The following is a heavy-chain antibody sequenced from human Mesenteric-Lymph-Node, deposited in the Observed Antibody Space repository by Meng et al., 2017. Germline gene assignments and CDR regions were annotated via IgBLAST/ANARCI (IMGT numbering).Heavy chain of an antibody. V-gene: IGHV1-18*01. CDR2: ISGYNGNT. CDR1: GYTFTSYG. D-gene: IGHD6-6*01. J-gene: IGHJ4*02. CDR3: ARDRGAARLFDY. Sequence: QVQLVQVGAWVKKPGASVKVSCKASGYTFTSYGISWVRQAPGQGLEWMGWISGYNGNTNYAQKFQGRVTITRDTSASTAYMELSSLRSEDTAVYYCARDRGAARLFDYWGQGTLVTVSS.